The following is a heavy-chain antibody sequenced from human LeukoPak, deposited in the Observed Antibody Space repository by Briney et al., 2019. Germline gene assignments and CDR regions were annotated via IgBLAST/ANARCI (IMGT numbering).Heavy chain of an antibody. Sequence: PSETPSLTCSVSGGSISSGSYFWNWIRQPAGKGLEWIGRIYTSGSTSYNPSLKSRLTISVDTSKNQFSLRLSSVTAPDTAVYYCARSTWPSTYIDLWGRGTLVTVSS. D-gene: IGHD1-14*01. CDR1: GGSISSGSYF. J-gene: IGHJ2*01. CDR3: ARSTWPSTYIDL. V-gene: IGHV4-61*02. CDR2: IYTSGST.